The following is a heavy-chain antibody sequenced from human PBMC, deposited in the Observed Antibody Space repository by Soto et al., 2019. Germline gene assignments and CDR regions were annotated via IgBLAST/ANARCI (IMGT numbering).Heavy chain of an antibody. V-gene: IGHV3-30*18. CDR1: GFTFSRYA. Sequence: QVQLAESGGGVVQPGSSLRLSCTASGFTFSRYAMNWVRQTPGKGLEWVAVISYDGSKTTYAESARGRFTVSRDNARNTLVLQLNSLRSEDTAVYYRAKDRQQVAVSNWPDPWGQGTLISVSS. CDR2: ISYDGSKT. D-gene: IGHD1-1*01. J-gene: IGHJ5*02. CDR3: AKDRQQVAVSNWPDP.